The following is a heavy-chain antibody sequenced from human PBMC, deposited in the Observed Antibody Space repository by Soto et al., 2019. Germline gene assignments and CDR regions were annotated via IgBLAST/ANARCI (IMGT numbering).Heavy chain of an antibody. Sequence: QVQLVQSGAEVKKPRASVKVSCKASGYTFTSYDINWVRQATGQGLEWMGWMNANSGNTGYAQKFQGRVTMTRNTSIHTAYKELSSLRSEDTAEYYCAKTPYGDNVDYWGQGTLVTVSS. V-gene: IGHV1-8*01. CDR3: AKTPYGDNVDY. CDR2: MNANSGNT. CDR1: GYTFTSYD. J-gene: IGHJ4*02. D-gene: IGHD4-17*01.